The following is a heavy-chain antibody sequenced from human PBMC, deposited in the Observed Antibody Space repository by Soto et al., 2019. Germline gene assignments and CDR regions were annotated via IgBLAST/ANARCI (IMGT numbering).Heavy chain of an antibody. CDR2: IYYSGRT. D-gene: IGHD2-2*02. CDR1: GGSISSGGYY. Sequence: SETLSLTCTVSGGSISSGGYYWSWIRQHPGKGLEWIGYIYYSGRTNYNPSLKSRVTISVDTSKNQFSLKLSSVTAADTAVYYCARGYCSSTSCYIWDNWFDPWGQGTLVTVSS. V-gene: IGHV4-61*08. J-gene: IGHJ5*02. CDR3: ARGYCSSTSCYIWDNWFDP.